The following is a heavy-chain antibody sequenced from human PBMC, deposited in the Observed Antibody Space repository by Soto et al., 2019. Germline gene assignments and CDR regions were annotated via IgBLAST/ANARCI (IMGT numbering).Heavy chain of an antibody. V-gene: IGHV1-3*01. Sequence: GASVKVSCKASGYTFTSYAMHWVRQAPGQRLEWMGWINAGNGNTKYSQKFQGRVTITRDTSASTAYMELSSLRPEDTAVYYCARDLREDAFDIWGQGTMVTVSS. CDR3: ARDLREDAFDI. CDR1: GYTFTSYA. J-gene: IGHJ3*02. CDR2: INAGNGNT.